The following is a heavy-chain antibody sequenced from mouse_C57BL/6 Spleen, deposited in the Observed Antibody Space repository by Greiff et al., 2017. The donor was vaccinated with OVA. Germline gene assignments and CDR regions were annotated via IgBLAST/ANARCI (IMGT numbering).Heavy chain of an antibody. CDR1: GYTFTDYY. CDR2: INPYNGGT. D-gene: IGHD2-1*01. J-gene: IGHJ4*01. Sequence: VQLKESGPVLVKPGASVKMSCKASGYTFTDYYMNWVKQSHGKSLEWIGVINPYNGGTSYNQKFKGKATLTVDKSSSTAYMELNSLTSEDSAVDYCARERNYGNYDAMDYWGQGTSVTVSS. V-gene: IGHV1-19*01. CDR3: ARERNYGNYDAMDY.